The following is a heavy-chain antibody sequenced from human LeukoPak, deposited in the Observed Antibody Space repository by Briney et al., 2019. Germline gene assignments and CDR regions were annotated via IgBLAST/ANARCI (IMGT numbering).Heavy chain of an antibody. CDR3: ARDTAYYDSSGYTHDAFDI. J-gene: IGHJ3*02. V-gene: IGHV4-59*01. Sequence: SETLSLTCTVSGGSISSYYWSWIRQPPGKGLEWIGYIYYSGSTNYNPSLKSRVTISVDASKNQFSLKLSSVTAADTAVYYCARDTAYYDSSGYTHDAFDIWGQGTMVTVSS. CDR2: IYYSGST. CDR1: GGSISSYY. D-gene: IGHD3-22*01.